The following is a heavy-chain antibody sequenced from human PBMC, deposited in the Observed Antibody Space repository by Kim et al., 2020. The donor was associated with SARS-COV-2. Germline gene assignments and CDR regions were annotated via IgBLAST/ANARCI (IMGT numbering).Heavy chain of an antibody. D-gene: IGHD6-19*01. CDR1: GGSISSSSYY. CDR3: ALWLVQPTLFDDAFDI. Sequence: SETLSLTCTVSGGSISSSSYYWGWIRQPPGKGLEWIGSIYYSGSTYYNPSLKSRVTISVDTSKNQFSLKLSSVTAADTAVYYCALWLVQPTLFDDAFDIWGQGTIVTVSS. CDR2: IYYSGST. J-gene: IGHJ3*02. V-gene: IGHV4-39*01.